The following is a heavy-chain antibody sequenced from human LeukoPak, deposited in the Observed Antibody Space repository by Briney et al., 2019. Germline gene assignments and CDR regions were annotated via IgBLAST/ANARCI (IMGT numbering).Heavy chain of an antibody. D-gene: IGHD6-6*01. Sequence: GGSLRLSCAASGFAFSSYAMSWVRQAPGKGLEWVSSISGSGGSTYYADSVKGRFTISRDNSKNTLYLQMNSLRAEDTAVYYCARGGEYSSSSPFDYWGQGTLVTVSS. CDR1: GFAFSSYA. V-gene: IGHV3-23*01. J-gene: IGHJ4*02. CDR3: ARGGEYSSSSPFDY. CDR2: ISGSGGST.